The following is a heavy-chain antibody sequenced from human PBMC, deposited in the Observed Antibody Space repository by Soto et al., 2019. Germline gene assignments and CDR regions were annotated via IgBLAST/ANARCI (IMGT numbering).Heavy chain of an antibody. Sequence: GGSLRLSCAASGFTFSSYWMSWVRQAPGKGLEWVANIKQDGSEKYYVDSVKGRFTISRDNAKNSLYLQMNSLRAEDTAVYYCVGQLVEDDALDIWGQGTMVTVSS. J-gene: IGHJ3*02. D-gene: IGHD6-6*01. CDR1: GFTFSSYW. V-gene: IGHV3-7*01. CDR2: IKQDGSEK. CDR3: VGQLVEDDALDI.